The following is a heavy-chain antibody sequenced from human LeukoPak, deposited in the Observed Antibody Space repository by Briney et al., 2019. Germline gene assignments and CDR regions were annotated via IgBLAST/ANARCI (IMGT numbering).Heavy chain of an antibody. J-gene: IGHJ4*02. V-gene: IGHV4-59*08. D-gene: IGHD2-2*02. CDR1: GGSISSYY. CDR3: AKTPGLVVVPAAILRNPEFDY. CDR2: IYYSGST. Sequence: SETLSLTCTVSGGSISSYYWSWIRQPPGKGLEWIGYIYYSGSTNYNPSLKSRVTISVDTSKNQFSLKLSSVTAADTAVYYCAKTPGLVVVPAAILRNPEFDYWGQGTLVTVSS.